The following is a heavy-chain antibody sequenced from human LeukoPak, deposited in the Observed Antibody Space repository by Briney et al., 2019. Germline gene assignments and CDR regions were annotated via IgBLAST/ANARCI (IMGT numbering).Heavy chain of an antibody. Sequence: GGSLRLSCAGSGYIFRDYGLSWIRQAPGKGLEWVSYISDRGDTIYYADSVKGRFTISRDNANNSVSLQMNSLRPEDTAVYYCARLKAGNWGPGTLVAVSS. V-gene: IGHV3-11*01. CDR3: ARLKAGN. CDR2: ISDRGDTI. J-gene: IGHJ4*02. CDR1: GYIFRDYG.